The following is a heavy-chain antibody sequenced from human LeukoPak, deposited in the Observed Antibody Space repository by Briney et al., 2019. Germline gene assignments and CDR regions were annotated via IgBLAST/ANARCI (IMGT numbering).Heavy chain of an antibody. CDR1: GGSISSYY. CDR3: ARDSEVAQHAFDI. J-gene: IGHJ3*02. V-gene: IGHV4-59*01. CDR2: IYYGGST. D-gene: IGHD5-12*01. Sequence: SETLSLTCTVSGGSISSYYWSWIRQPPGKGLEWIGYIYYGGSTNYNPSLKSRVTISVDTSKNQFSLKLSSVTAADTAVYYCARDSEVAQHAFDIWGQGTMVTVSS.